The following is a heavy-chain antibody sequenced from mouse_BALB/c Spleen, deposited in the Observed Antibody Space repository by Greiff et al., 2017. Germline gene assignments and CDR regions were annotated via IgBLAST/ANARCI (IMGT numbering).Heavy chain of an antibody. CDR1: GYAFSSSW. CDR2: IYPGDGDT. D-gene: IGHD2-4*01. CDR3: ARYDYSAWFAY. V-gene: IGHV1-82*01. J-gene: IGHJ3*01. Sequence: QVHVKQSGPELVKPGASVKISCKASGYAFSSSWMNWVKQRPGQGLEWIGRIYPGDGDTNYNGKFKGKATLTADKSSSTAYMQLSSLTSVDSAVYFCARYDYSAWFAYWGQGTLVTVSA.